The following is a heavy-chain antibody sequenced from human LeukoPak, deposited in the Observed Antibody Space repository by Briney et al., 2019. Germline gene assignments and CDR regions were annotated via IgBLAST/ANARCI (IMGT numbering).Heavy chain of an antibody. CDR2: INPNSGGT. CDR1: GYTFTVYY. CDR3: AREREMATIWEIGY. Sequence: ASVKVSCKASGYTFTVYYMHWVRQAPGQGLEWMGWINPNSGGTNYAQKFQGWVTMTRDTSISTAYMELSRLRSDDTAVYYCAREREMATIWEIGYWGQGTLVTVSS. D-gene: IGHD5-24*01. J-gene: IGHJ4*02. V-gene: IGHV1-2*04.